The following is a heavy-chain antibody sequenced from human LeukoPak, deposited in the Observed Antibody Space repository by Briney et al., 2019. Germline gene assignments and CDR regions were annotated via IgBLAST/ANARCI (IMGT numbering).Heavy chain of an antibody. Sequence: PSETLSLTCVVYGGSFSGHYWSWIRQPPGKGLEWIGEINHSGSTNYIPSLKGRVTISVDTSKSQFSLKLSSVTAADTAVYYCARHDYRGINDGMDVWGQGTTVIVSS. J-gene: IGHJ6*02. D-gene: IGHD3-16*02. CDR2: INHSGST. CDR3: ARHDYRGINDGMDV. V-gene: IGHV4-34*01. CDR1: GGSFSGHY.